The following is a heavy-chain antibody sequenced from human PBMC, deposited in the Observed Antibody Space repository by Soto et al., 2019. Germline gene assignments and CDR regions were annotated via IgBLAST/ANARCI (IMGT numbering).Heavy chain of an antibody. Sequence: GGSLRLSCSASGFTFSSYAMHWVRQAPGKGLEYVSAISSNGGSTYYADSVKGRLTISRDNSKNTLYLQMNSLRAEDTAVYYCAKSYYDSSGYYLYYYGMDVWGQGTTVTVSS. D-gene: IGHD3-22*01. CDR3: AKSYYDSSGYYLYYYGMDV. V-gene: IGHV3-64*04. CDR2: ISSNGGST. CDR1: GFTFSSYA. J-gene: IGHJ6*02.